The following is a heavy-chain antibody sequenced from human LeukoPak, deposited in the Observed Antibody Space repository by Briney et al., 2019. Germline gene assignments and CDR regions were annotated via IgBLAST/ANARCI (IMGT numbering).Heavy chain of an antibody. J-gene: IGHJ3*02. CDR3: AKDGFLLWRGAFDI. CDR1: GFTFSSYA. D-gene: IGHD2-21*01. V-gene: IGHV3-23*01. Sequence: GGSLRLSCAASGFTFSSYAMNWVRQAPGKGLEWVSGLGARGTSTYYTDSVKGRFTISRDNSKNTLWLQMNSLRAEDTAVYYCAKDGFLLWRGAFDIWGQGTMVTVSS. CDR2: LGARGTST.